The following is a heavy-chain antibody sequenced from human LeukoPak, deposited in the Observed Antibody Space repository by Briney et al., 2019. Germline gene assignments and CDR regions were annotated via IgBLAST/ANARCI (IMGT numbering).Heavy chain of an antibody. CDR3: ARDSHCSSTSCHFDY. CDR1: GYSFTSYW. CDR2: IDPSDSYT. Sequence: GESLKISCKGSGYSFTSYWISWVRRMPGKGLEWMGRIDPSDSYTNYSPSFQGHVTISADKSISTAYLQWSSLKASDTAMYYCARDSHCSSTSCHFDYWGQGTLVTVSS. D-gene: IGHD2-2*01. J-gene: IGHJ4*02. V-gene: IGHV5-10-1*01.